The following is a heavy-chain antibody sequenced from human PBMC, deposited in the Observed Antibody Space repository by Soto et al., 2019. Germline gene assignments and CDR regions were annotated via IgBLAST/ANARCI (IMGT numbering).Heavy chain of an antibody. CDR2: IIPMFGTA. J-gene: IGHJ4*02. D-gene: IGHD5-18*01. Sequence: QVQLVQSGAEVKKPESSVNVSCKAPGGTFSTYAISWVRQAPGQGLEWMGGIIPMFGTANYAQRFQDRVTITADESTTTVYMELSSLRSEDTAVYFCASGIQLWLRRINNGYSGWGQGTLVTVSS. CDR3: ASGIQLWLRRINNGYSG. V-gene: IGHV1-69*12. CDR1: GGTFSTYA.